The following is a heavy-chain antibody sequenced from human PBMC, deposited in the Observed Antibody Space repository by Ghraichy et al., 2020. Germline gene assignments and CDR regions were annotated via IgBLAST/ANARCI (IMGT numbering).Heavy chain of an antibody. J-gene: IGHJ6*03. D-gene: IGHD3-22*01. Sequence: ASVKVSCKASGYTFTSYGISWVRQAPGQGLEWMGWISAYNGNTNYAQKLQGRVTMTTDTSTSTAYMELRSLRSDDTAVYYCARVPSPPHYYDSSGYYFVYDYYYMDVWGKGTTVTVSS. CDR3: ARVPSPPHYYDSSGYYFVYDYYYMDV. V-gene: IGHV1-18*01. CDR1: GYTFTSYG. CDR2: ISAYNGNT.